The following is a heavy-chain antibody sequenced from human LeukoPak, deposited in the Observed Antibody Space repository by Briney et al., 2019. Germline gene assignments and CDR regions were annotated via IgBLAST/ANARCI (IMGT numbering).Heavy chain of an antibody. CDR1: GYTFTGYY. Sequence: ASVKVSCKASGYTFTGYYMHWVRQAPGQGLEWMGWISTYNGNTNYAQKLQGRVTMTTDTSTSTAYMELRSLRSDDTAVYYCARDGSYYYDSSGYYYFDYWGQGTLVTVSS. V-gene: IGHV1-18*04. D-gene: IGHD3-22*01. CDR3: ARDGSYYYDSSGYYYFDY. J-gene: IGHJ4*02. CDR2: ISTYNGNT.